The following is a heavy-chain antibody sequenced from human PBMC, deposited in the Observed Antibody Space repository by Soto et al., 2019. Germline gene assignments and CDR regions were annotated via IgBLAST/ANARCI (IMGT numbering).Heavy chain of an antibody. Sequence: QVQLVESVGGVVQPGTSLRLSCVGSGFTFRSYVIHWVRQAPGKGLEWVALTSYDGSNNFYGDSVKGRFTISRDNSRNTVELQMDSLRLEDTALYYCARWGTTGGLDVWDQGTLVSVSS. CDR3: ARWGTTGGLDV. V-gene: IGHV3-33*05. J-gene: IGHJ4*02. D-gene: IGHD3-16*01. CDR1: GFTFRSYV. CDR2: TSYDGSNN.